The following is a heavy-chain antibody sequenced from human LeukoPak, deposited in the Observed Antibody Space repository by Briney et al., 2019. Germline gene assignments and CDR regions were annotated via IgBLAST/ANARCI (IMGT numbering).Heavy chain of an antibody. CDR3: VRDWDHFDFDS. D-gene: IGHD1-26*01. CDR1: GFTFRNYW. J-gene: IGHJ5*01. Sequence: HPGGSLRLSCAASGFTFRNYWMHWIRHAPGKGLVWVSRIKGDGSHTIYADSVKGRFTISRDNAKNTLYLQMKSLRVEDTALYYCVRDWDHFDFDSWGQGTLVTVSS. CDR2: IKGDGSHT. V-gene: IGHV3-74*01.